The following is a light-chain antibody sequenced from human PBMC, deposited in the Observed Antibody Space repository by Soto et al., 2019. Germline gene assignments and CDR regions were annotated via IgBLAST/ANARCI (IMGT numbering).Light chain of an antibody. J-gene: IGKJ4*01. CDR1: QSISTW. V-gene: IGKV1-5*01. Sequence: DIQMTPSPSTLSAAVGDRVTITCRASQSISTWLAWYQQKPGKAPKLLIYGASSLESGVPSRFSGSGSGTEFTLTINSLQPGDFATYYCLQYNSYSPLTFGGGTKVDI. CDR3: LQYNSYSPLT. CDR2: GAS.